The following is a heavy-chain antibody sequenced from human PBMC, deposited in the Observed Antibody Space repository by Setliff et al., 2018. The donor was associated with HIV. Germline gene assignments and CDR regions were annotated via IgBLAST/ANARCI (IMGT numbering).Heavy chain of an antibody. V-gene: IGHV4-34*01. CDR2: MNQSGST. D-gene: IGHD3-22*01. J-gene: IGHJ3*02. CDR3: ARDSVVVITLDAFDI. CDR1: GTSFSDHY. Sequence: LSLTCSVYGTSFSDHYWSWVRQTPGKGLEWIGEMNQSGSTNYNPSLKSRVTMSVDTSKNQFSLKLSSVTAADTAVYYCARDSVVVITLDAFDIWGQGTMVTVSS.